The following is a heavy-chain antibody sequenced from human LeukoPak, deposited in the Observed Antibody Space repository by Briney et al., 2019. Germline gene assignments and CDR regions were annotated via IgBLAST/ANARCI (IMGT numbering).Heavy chain of an antibody. J-gene: IGHJ4*02. CDR2: IYYSGST. CDR3: ARIAYSSGVNMDY. CDR1: GGSISSSSYY. Sequence: PSETLSLTCTVSGGSISSSSYYWGWIRQPPGKGLEWIGSIYYSGSTYYNPSFKSRVTISLDTSKNQFSLKLSSVTAADTAVYYCARIAYSSGVNMDYWGQGTLVTVSS. D-gene: IGHD6-19*01. V-gene: IGHV4-39*01.